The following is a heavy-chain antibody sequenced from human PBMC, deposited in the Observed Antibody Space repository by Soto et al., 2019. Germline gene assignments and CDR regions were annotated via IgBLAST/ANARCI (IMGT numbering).Heavy chain of an antibody. J-gene: IGHJ4*02. V-gene: IGHV3-23*01. Sequence: PGGSLRLSCAASGFTFGSSAMTWVRQAPGKGLQWVSLFDEKSGDTQYGDFVKGRFTVSRDTSENTLYLQMNSLTAEDTAIYYCAKGMGATSRLDSWGQGTLVTVSS. CDR2: FDEKSGDT. CDR3: AKGMGATSRLDS. D-gene: IGHD1-26*01. CDR1: GFTFGSSA.